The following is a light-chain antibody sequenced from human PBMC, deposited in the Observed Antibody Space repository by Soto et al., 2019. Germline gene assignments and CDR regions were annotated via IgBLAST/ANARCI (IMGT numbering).Light chain of an antibody. CDR2: AAS. CDR1: QSVSGW. V-gene: IGKV1-9*01. Sequence: DVQMTQSPSTLSASVGDTVTVTCRASQSVSGWLAWYQQKPGKAPKLLIYAASTLQSGVPSRFSGSGSGTEFTLTISSLQPEDFATYYCQQLNSYPLTFGGGTKVDIK. CDR3: QQLNSYPLT. J-gene: IGKJ4*01.